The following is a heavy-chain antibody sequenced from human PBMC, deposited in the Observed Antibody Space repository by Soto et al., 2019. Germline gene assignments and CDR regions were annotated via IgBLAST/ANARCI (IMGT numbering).Heavy chain of an antibody. J-gene: IGHJ4*02. D-gene: IGHD2-15*01. Sequence: QLVQSGAEVKKPGESLRISCQGYGYRFPSSWIAWVRQVPGKGLEWMGRIDPTDSYTDYRPSFEAHVTFSADKSINTAYLQWTSLQASDTAIYYCARAEIGPAKSLLYWGQGTLVTVSS. CDR2: IDPTDSYT. V-gene: IGHV5-10-1*01. CDR1: GYRFPSSW. CDR3: ARAEIGPAKSLLY.